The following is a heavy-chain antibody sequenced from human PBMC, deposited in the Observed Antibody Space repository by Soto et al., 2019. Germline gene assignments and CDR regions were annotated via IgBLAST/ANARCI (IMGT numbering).Heavy chain of an antibody. Sequence: YLRRSCASSGFTLSTYSMHWFRQAPGKGLEWVAVISYDGNKKFYRDSVKGRFSISRDTSMHTVYLEMNSLSPEDTGVYYCARSIAVAGLDYWGQGTLVTVSS. J-gene: IGHJ4*02. D-gene: IGHD6-19*01. V-gene: IGHV3-30*01. CDR3: ARSIAVAGLDY. CDR1: GFTLSTYS. CDR2: ISYDGNKK.